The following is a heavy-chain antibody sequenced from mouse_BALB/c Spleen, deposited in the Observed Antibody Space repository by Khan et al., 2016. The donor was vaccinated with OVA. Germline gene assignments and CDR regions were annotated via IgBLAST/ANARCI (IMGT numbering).Heavy chain of an antibody. V-gene: IGHV1-31*01. CDR1: GYSFTSYY. CDR2: IDPFNGGS. CDR3: ARHGSTSWFPY. J-gene: IGHJ3*01. D-gene: IGHD1-1*01. Sequence: VRLQQSGPELMKPGASVKISCKASGYSFTSYYIHWVKQSHGKTLEWIGYIDPFNGGSTYNQNFKVKATLTVDKSSNTAYMHLTSLTSEDSAVDYCARHGSTSWFPYGGQGTLVTVSA.